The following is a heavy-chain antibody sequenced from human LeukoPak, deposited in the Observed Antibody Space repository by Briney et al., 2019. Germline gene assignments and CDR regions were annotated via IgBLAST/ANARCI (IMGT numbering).Heavy chain of an antibody. CDR1: GFTFSSYS. CDR2: ISFSTSYI. D-gene: IGHD3-9*01. CDR3: ARDLFVGGYSDWLPRMDV. J-gene: IGHJ6*02. Sequence: GGSLRLSCAASGFTFSSYSMNWVRQAPGKGLECVSSISFSTSYIYYADSVKGRFTISRDNAKNSLYLQMNSLRAEDTAVYYCARDLFVGGYSDWLPRMDVWGQGTTVTVSS. V-gene: IGHV3-21*04.